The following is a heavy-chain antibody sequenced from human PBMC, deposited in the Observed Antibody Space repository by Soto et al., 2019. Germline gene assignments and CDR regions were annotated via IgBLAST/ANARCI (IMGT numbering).Heavy chain of an antibody. J-gene: IGHJ5*02. CDR1: GGSISSVDYY. V-gene: IGHV4-39*01. Sequence: PSETLSLTCTVSGGSISSVDYYWGWIRQPPGKGLEWIGSIYYSGSTNYNPSLKSRVTVSVDTSKNQFSLKLSSVTAADTAVYYCARRGYSSSWYIGGWFDPWGQGNLVTV. CDR3: ARRGYSSSWYIGGWFDP. CDR2: IYYSGST. D-gene: IGHD6-13*01.